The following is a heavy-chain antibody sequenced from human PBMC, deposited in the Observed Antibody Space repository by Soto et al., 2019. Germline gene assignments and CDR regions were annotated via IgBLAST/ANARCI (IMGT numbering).Heavy chain of an antibody. V-gene: IGHV1-69*04. D-gene: IGHD2-15*01. CDR1: GGDLTNSG. J-gene: IGHJ4*02. CDR2: IFPLLAMV. CDR3: AKEDVAGFKS. Sequence: QVHLVQSGAEMKKPGSSVKVSCKVSGGDLTNSGISWVRQAPGQGLEWMGGIFPLLAMVDYSQKFQGRVTITADESTNTAYMDLGSLRSEDTAVYYCAKEDVAGFKSWCQGTLVIVSS.